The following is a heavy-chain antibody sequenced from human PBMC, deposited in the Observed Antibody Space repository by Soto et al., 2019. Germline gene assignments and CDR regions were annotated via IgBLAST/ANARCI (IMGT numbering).Heavy chain of an antibody. V-gene: IGHV3-23*01. CDR1: GFTFGTTD. D-gene: IGHD3-10*01. Sequence: QLLQSGGGLVQPGGSLTLSCAASGFTFGTTDMSWVRQAPGEGLEWVSTIDGSGGITYYADSVKGRFTISRDNSRNTVYLQVNSVRGDDTALYYCVKNSGWFNTWGQGALVTVSS. J-gene: IGHJ5*02. CDR2: IDGSGGIT. CDR3: VKNSGWFNT.